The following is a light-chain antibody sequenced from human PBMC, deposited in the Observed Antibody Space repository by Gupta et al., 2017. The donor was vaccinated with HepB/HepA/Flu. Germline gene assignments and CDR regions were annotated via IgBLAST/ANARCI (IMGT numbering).Light chain of an antibody. Sequence: QSGLTQSRSVSASPGQSVTISCTGTTNDIGLYDYISWYQQRPGEVPRLILYDVSKRPTGISERFSGSKSGNAASLIISALQPDDEGDYFCCSYAGNNIHVFGSGTAVTVL. J-gene: IGLJ1*01. CDR1: TNDIGLYDY. CDR3: CSYAGNNIHV. V-gene: IGLV2-11*01. CDR2: DVS.